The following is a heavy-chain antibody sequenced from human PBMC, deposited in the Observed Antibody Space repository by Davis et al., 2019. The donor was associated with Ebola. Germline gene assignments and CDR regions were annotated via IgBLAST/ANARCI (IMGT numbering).Heavy chain of an antibody. CDR3: ARDLKNRGMDV. V-gene: IGHV3-30*03. Sequence: GESLKISCAASGFTFSSYGMHWVRQAPGKGLEWVAVISYDGSNKYYADSVKGRFTISRDNAKNSLYLQMNSLRAEDTAVYYCARDLKNRGMDVWGQGTTVTVSS. D-gene: IGHD2/OR15-2a*01. CDR1: GFTFSSYG. CDR2: ISYDGSNK. J-gene: IGHJ6*02.